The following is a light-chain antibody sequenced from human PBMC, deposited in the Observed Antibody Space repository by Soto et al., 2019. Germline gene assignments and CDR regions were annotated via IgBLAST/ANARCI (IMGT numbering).Light chain of an antibody. CDR3: QVYGNSPMFT. CDR2: GSS. Sequence: EVVLTQSPGTLSLSPGDTAALSSRASQRIAGNFLAWYQQKPDRAPRLLIYGSSYRASGIPDRFTGSGSGTDFTLTISRLEPDDFAVYLCQVYGNSPMFTFGPGTRVEIK. CDR1: QRIAGNF. J-gene: IGKJ3*01. V-gene: IGKV3-20*01.